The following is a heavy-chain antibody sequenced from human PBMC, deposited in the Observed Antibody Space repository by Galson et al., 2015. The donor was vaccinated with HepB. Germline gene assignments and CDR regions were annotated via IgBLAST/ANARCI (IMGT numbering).Heavy chain of an antibody. V-gene: IGHV3-33*01. D-gene: IGHD4-17*01. CDR3: VREQGYGGYRTSVY. CDR1: GFTVSNHG. J-gene: IGHJ4*02. Sequence: SLRLSCAASGFTVSNHGMHWVRQAAGKGLEWLAVIAYDGSYEQYADSVKGRFTISRDTSKNTVHLQMHSLSAEDTGVYYCVREQGYGGYRTSVYWGQGTPLTVSS. CDR2: IAYDGSYE.